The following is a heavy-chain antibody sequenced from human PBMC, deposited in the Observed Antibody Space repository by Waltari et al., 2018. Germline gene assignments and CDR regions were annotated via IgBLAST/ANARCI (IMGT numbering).Heavy chain of an antibody. D-gene: IGHD4-17*01. V-gene: IGHV3-33*01. J-gene: IGHJ5*02. CDR1: GFTFSSYG. Sequence: QVQLVESGGGVVQPGRSLRLSCAASGFTFSSYGMHWVRQAPGKGLEWVAVICYDGSNKYYADSVKGRFTISRDNSKNTLYLQMNSLRAEDTAVYYCARGATVTTRGDWFDPWGQGTLVTVSS. CDR3: ARGATVTTRGDWFDP. CDR2: ICYDGSNK.